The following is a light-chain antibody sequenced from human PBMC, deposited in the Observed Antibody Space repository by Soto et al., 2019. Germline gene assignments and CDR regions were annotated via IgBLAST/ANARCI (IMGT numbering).Light chain of an antibody. V-gene: IGKV3-15*01. CDR1: QSVNDK. CDR2: GAS. CDR3: QQYNDWPPFT. J-gene: IGKJ3*01. Sequence: EVVMTPSPATLSVSPVERATLSCRASQSVNDKVAWFQQKPGQAPRLLIIGASTTATGVPARFSGSGSGTEFTLTISSLQSEDFAVYYCQQYNDWPPFTFGPGTKVDIK.